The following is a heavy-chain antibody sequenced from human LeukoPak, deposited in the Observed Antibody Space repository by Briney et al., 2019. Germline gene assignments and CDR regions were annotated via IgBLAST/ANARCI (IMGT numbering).Heavy chain of an antibody. D-gene: IGHD6-13*01. Sequence: PSETLSLTCTVSGGSISSSSYYWGWIRQPPGKGLEWIGSIYYSGSTYYNPSLKSRVTISVDTSKDQFSLNLTSVTAADTAVYYCARPPGIAAAWFDPWGQGTLVTVSS. CDR2: IYYSGST. CDR1: GGSISSSSYY. CDR3: ARPPGIAAAWFDP. V-gene: IGHV4-39*01. J-gene: IGHJ5*02.